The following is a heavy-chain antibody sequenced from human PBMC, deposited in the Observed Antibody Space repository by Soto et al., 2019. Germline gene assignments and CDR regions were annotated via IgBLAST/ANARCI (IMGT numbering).Heavy chain of an antibody. CDR1: GFRFGDYA. CDR2: IRSKVYGGTT. V-gene: IGHV3-49*03. Sequence: GGSLRLSCTASGFRFGDYAMTWFRQAPGKGPEWVGFIRSKVYGGTTSHAASVNGRFTISRDDSKNIAYLQMNSLKTEDTAVYYCTRWLTLYDILPGALDYWGQGTLVTVSS. CDR3: TRWLTLYDILPGALDY. D-gene: IGHD3-9*01. J-gene: IGHJ4*02.